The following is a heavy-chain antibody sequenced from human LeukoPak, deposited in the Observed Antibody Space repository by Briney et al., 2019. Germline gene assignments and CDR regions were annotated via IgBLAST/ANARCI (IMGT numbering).Heavy chain of an antibody. D-gene: IGHD2-21*02. V-gene: IGHV1-69*05. CDR3: AREPLGCGGDCHFDY. Sequence: ASVTVSCKTSGGRLSSYAFSWMRQAPGQGLEWMGRIIPIYDAGGYAQRFQGRVSITTDESTNTVYMEVSRLTYEDTAVYYCAREPLGCGGDCHFDYWGQGTLVTVSS. CDR2: IIPIYDAG. CDR1: GGRLSSYA. J-gene: IGHJ4*02.